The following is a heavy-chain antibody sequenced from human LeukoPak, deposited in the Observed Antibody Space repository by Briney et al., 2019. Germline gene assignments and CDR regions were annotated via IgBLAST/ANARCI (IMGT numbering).Heavy chain of an antibody. CDR3: AGSSSWPEGSFDY. J-gene: IGHJ4*02. Sequence: SETLSLTCAVYGGSFSGYYWSWIRQPPGKGLEWIGYIYYSGSTNYNPSLRSRVTISVDASKNQFSLKLSSVTAADTAVYYCAGSSSWPEGSFDYWGQGTLVTVSS. CDR1: GGSFSGYY. CDR2: IYYSGST. V-gene: IGHV4-59*01. D-gene: IGHD6-13*01.